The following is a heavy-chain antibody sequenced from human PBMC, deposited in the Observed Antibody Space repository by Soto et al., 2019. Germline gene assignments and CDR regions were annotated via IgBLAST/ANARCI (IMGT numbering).Heavy chain of an antibody. D-gene: IGHD1-26*01. J-gene: IGHJ4*02. Sequence: QVQLVQSGAEVKKPGSSVKVSCKASGGTFSSYSINWVRQAPGQGLEWMGEIIPIFGTANYAQKFQGRGTITADESTSTAYSELSSLRSEDTAVYYCARDGGRHSGGIDYWGQGTLVTVSS. V-gene: IGHV1-69*01. CDR1: GGTFSSYS. CDR3: ARDGGRHSGGIDY. CDR2: IIPIFGTA.